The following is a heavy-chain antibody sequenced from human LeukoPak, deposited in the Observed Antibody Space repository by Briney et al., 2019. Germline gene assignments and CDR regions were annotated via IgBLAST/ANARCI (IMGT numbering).Heavy chain of an antibody. Sequence: SGGSLRLSCAASGFTFSSYAMSWVRQAPGKGLEWVSAISGSGGSTYYADSVKGRFTISRDNSKNTLYLQMNSLRAEDTAVYYCAKSSGHGSGSYDTTFDYWGQGTLVTVSS. J-gene: IGHJ4*02. CDR3: AKSSGHGSGSYDTTFDY. V-gene: IGHV3-23*01. D-gene: IGHD3-10*01. CDR1: GFTFSSYA. CDR2: ISGSGGST.